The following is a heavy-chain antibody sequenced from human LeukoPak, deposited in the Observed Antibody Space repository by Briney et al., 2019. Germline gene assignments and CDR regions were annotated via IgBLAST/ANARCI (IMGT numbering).Heavy chain of an antibody. D-gene: IGHD6-19*01. J-gene: IGHJ4*02. CDR3: ARGWLERPDY. CDR2: ISYDGTNK. Sequence: PGRSLRLSRAASGFTFRNYAMHWVRQAPGKGLEWVAVISYDGTNKYYADSVKGRFTISRDNSKNTTYVQMNSLRAEDTAMYYCARGWLERPDYWGQGTLVTVSS. CDR1: GFTFRNYA. V-gene: IGHV3-30-3*01.